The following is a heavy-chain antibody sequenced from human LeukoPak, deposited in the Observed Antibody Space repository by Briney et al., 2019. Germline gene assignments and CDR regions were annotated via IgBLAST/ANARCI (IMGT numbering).Heavy chain of an antibody. Sequence: GGSLRLSCAASGFTFSSYAMSWVRQAPGKGLEWVSAISGSGGSTYYADSVKGRFTISRDNSKNTLYLQMNSLRAEDTAVYYCAKDQALLWFGELNAFDIWGQGTMVTVSS. CDR2: ISGSGGST. V-gene: IGHV3-23*01. CDR1: GFTFSSYA. J-gene: IGHJ3*02. D-gene: IGHD3-10*01. CDR3: AKDQALLWFGELNAFDI.